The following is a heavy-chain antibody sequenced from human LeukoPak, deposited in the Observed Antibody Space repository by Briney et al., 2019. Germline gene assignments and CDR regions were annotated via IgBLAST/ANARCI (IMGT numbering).Heavy chain of an antibody. D-gene: IGHD1-14*01. CDR1: GFTFSAYS. Sequence: PGGSLRLSCATSGFTFSAYSMNWVRQAPGKGLEWVSSISITGSYISYADSVKGRFTISRDNAKNSVYLQMNSLRAEDTAVYYCARELSAVLGITTYYFDYWGQGTLVTVSS. CDR3: ARELSAVLGITTYYFDY. CDR2: ISITGSYI. V-gene: IGHV3-21*01. J-gene: IGHJ4*02.